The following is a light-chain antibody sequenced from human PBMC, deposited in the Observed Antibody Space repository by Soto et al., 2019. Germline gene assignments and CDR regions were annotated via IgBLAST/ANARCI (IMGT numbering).Light chain of an antibody. Sequence: QSVLTQPPSASGTPGQRVTIPCSGSSSNIGQNYVFWYQVVPGTAPKLLIYRSNQRPSGVPDRFSGSKSGTTASLAISGLRSEDEAEYYCTSWDDVLGGVFGGGTKLTVL. V-gene: IGLV1-47*01. CDR1: SSNIGQNY. CDR3: TSWDDVLGGV. J-gene: IGLJ2*01. CDR2: RSN.